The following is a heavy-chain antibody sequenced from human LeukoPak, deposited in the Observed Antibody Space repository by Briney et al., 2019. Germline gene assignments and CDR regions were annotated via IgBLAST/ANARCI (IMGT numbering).Heavy chain of an antibody. CDR1: GGSISGYY. J-gene: IGHJ6*02. V-gene: IGHV4-34*01. CDR3: ARSSSTNEAGHYYGMDV. Sequence: SETLSLTCTVSGGSISGYYWSWIRQPPGKGLEWIGEINHSGSTNYNPSLKSRVTISVDTSKNQFSLKLNSVSAADTAVYYCARSSSTNEAGHYYGMDVWGQGTTVTVSS. D-gene: IGHD6-13*01. CDR2: INHSGST.